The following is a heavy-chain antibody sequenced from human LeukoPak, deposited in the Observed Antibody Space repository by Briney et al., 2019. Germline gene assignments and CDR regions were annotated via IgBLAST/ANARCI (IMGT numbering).Heavy chain of an antibody. V-gene: IGHV4-59*12. Sequence: SETLSLTCTVSGGSISSYYWSWIRQPPGKGLEWIGYIYYSGSTNYNPSLKSRVTISVDTSKNQFSLKLSSVTAADTAVYYCASELRFLEWLSSGQFDYWGQGTLVTVSS. D-gene: IGHD3-3*01. CDR2: IYYSGST. J-gene: IGHJ4*02. CDR1: GGSISSYY. CDR3: ASELRFLEWLSSGQFDY.